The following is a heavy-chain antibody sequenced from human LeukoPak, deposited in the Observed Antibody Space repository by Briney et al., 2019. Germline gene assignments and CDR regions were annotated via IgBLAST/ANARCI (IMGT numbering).Heavy chain of an antibody. Sequence: SETLSLTCTVSGVSISIYYWSWTRQPPGKGLEWIGYIYYSGSTNYNPSLKSRVTISVDTSKNQFSLKLSSVTAADTAVYYCARGPSREFDYWGQGTLVTVSS. CDR3: ARGPSREFDY. CDR2: IYYSGST. V-gene: IGHV4-59*01. J-gene: IGHJ4*02. CDR1: GVSISIYY.